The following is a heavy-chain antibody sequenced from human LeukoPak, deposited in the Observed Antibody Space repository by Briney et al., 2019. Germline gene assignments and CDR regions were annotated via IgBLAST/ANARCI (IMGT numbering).Heavy chain of an antibody. V-gene: IGHV4-59*01. CDR3: ARLLWFGELKLDYYGMDV. J-gene: IGHJ6*02. D-gene: IGHD3-10*01. CDR2: IYYCGST. CDR1: GGSISSYY. Sequence: SETLSLTCTVSGGSISSYYWSWIRQPPAKGLEWIGYIYYCGSTNYNPSLKSRVTISVDTSKNQFSLKLSSVTAADTAVYYCARLLWFGELKLDYYGMDVWGQGTTVTVSS.